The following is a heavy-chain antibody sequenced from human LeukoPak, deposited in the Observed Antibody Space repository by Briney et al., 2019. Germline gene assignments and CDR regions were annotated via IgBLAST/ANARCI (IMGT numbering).Heavy chain of an antibody. CDR2: ISDSGGST. CDR1: GFIFSNYA. D-gene: IGHD3-9*01. Sequence: GGSLRLSCVVSGFIFSNYAMTWVRQAPGKGLEWVSVISDSGGSTNYADSVKGRLIISRDNSRDTLYLQMNSLRAEDTAVYYCAPDLRDSDWSRDDWGQGTLVTVSS. J-gene: IGHJ4*02. CDR3: APDLRDSDWSRDD. V-gene: IGHV3-23*01.